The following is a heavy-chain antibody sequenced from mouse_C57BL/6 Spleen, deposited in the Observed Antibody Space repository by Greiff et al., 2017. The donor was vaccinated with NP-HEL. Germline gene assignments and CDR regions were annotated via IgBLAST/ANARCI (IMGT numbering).Heavy chain of an antibody. CDR3: ARGGAMDY. J-gene: IGHJ4*01. Sequence: EVKLVESGGGLVKPGGSLKLSCAASGFTFSDYGMHWVRQAPEKGLEWVAYISSGSSTIYYADTVKGRFTISRDNAKNTLFLQMTSLRSEGAAMYGCARGGAMDYWGQGTSVTVSS. CDR1: GFTFSDYG. V-gene: IGHV5-17*01. CDR2: ISSGSSTI.